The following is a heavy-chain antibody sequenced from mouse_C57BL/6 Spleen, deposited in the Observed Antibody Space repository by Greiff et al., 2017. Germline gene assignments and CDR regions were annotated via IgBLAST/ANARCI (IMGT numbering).Heavy chain of an antibody. Sequence: EVQLQQSGPELVKPGASVKISCKASGYTFTDYYMNWVKQSHGKSLEWIGDINPNNGGTSYNQKFKGKATLTVDKSSSTAYMELRSLTSEDSAVYYWARCPFTTVVAYWYFDVWGTGTTVTVSS. CDR1: GYTFTDYY. D-gene: IGHD1-1*01. CDR3: ARCPFTTVVAYWYFDV. CDR2: INPNNGGT. J-gene: IGHJ1*03. V-gene: IGHV1-26*01.